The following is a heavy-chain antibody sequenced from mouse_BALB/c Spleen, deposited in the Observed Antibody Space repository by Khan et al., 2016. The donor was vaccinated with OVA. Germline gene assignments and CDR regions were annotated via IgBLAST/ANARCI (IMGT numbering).Heavy chain of an antibody. V-gene: IGHV1-77*01. J-gene: IGHJ3*01. CDR2: IYPGSGRT. CDR1: GYTFTDYV. D-gene: IGHD1-1*01. Sequence: QVQLQQPGPELVKPGASVKMSCKASGYTFTDYVISWVNQRTGQGLEWIGEIYPGSGRTYYNERFKDKATLTADNSSNTAYMQLSSLPSADSAVYCCARSYDGAWFAYWGQGTPVTVSA. CDR3: ARSYDGAWFAY.